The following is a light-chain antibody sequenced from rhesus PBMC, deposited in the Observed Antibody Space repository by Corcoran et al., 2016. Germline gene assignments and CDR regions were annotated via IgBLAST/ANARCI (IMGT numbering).Light chain of an antibody. CDR1: QDMSNN. CDR2: KVS. V-gene: IGKV1-25*01. Sequence: DIQMTQSPSSLSASVGDRVTITGQASQDMSNNLAWHQQKPGKVPKLLNYKVSTLQSGVPSRLSGRGSGTDFTLAISSLQPEDFATYYCQHGYGTPLTFGGGANVELK. J-gene: IGKJ4*01. CDR3: QHGYGTPLT.